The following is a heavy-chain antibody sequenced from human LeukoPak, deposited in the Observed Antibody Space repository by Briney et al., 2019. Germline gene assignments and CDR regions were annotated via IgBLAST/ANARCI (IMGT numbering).Heavy chain of an antibody. D-gene: IGHD6-19*01. CDR3: AKPAGIAVAGKMGAFDY. V-gene: IGHV3-23*01. CDR2: ISGSGDST. CDR1: GFTFSSYD. J-gene: IGHJ4*02. Sequence: GGSLRLSCAPSGFTFSSYDMNWVRQAPGKGLGWVSTISGSGDSTFYADSVKGRFTISRDNSRNTVYLHMNSLRAEDTAVYYCAKPAGIAVAGKMGAFDYWGQGALVTVSS.